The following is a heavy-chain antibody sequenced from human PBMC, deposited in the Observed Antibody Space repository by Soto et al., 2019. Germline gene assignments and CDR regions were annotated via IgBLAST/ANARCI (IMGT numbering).Heavy chain of an antibody. CDR1: GFTFSTYG. CDR2: ISNNGINK. CDR3: ARVIRADSTSSNFYYYSGLDV. J-gene: IGHJ6*02. D-gene: IGHD6-6*01. Sequence: GGSLRLSCAASGFTFSTYGMHGVRQAPGKGLEWLAVISNNGINKYYADSVKGRFTISRDNSKDTLFLQMNSLRGEDTAIYYCARVIRADSTSSNFYYYSGLDVWGQGTTVTVSS. V-gene: IGHV3-30*03.